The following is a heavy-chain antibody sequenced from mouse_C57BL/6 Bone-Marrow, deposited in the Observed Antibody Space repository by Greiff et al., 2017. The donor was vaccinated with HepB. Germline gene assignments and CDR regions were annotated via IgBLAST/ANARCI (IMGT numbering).Heavy chain of an antibody. CDR3: TRRYGSSWWYFDV. CDR1: GYTFTDYE. Sequence: QVQLQQSGAELVRPGASVTLSCKASGYTFTDYEMHWVKQTPVHGLEWIGAIDPETGGTDYNQKFKGKAILTADKSSSTAYMELRSLTSEDSAVYYCTRRYGSSWWYFDVWGTGTTVTVSS. V-gene: IGHV1-15*01. D-gene: IGHD1-1*01. J-gene: IGHJ1*03. CDR2: IDPETGGT.